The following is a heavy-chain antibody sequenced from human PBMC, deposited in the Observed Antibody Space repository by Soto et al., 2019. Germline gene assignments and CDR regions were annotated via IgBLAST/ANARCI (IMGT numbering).Heavy chain of an antibody. D-gene: IGHD3-10*01. J-gene: IGHJ6*02. V-gene: IGHV1-69*01. CDR2: FIPIFGTT. CDR1: GGTLISYA. CDR3: ATGAVRVITITDYHYAMTD. Sequence: QVSLVQSGSEVKKSGSSVKVSCKAPGGTLISYAVSWVRQVPGHGLEWLGEFIPIFGTTNHPQKFQGRVTITADESTTTVYMELDSLTHEDTAVYYCATGAVRVITITDYHYAMTDWGQGTTVIVPS.